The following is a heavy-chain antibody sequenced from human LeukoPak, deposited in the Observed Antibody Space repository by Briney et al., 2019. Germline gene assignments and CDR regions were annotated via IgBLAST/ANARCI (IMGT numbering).Heavy chain of an antibody. J-gene: IGHJ6*02. V-gene: IGHV4-59*12. CDR3: ARERYDFWSGYYYYYGIDV. Sequence: SETLSLTCTVSGGSISSYYWSWIRQSPGKGLEWIGYVHDSGSTNYNPSLKSRVTMSIDRSKNQFSLKLTSVTAADTAVYYCARERYDFWSGYYYYYGIDVWGRGTTVTVSS. CDR1: GGSISSYY. D-gene: IGHD3-3*01. CDR2: VHDSGST.